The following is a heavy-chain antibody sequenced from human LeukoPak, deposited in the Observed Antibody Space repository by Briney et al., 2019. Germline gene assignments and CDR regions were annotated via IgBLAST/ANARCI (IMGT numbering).Heavy chain of an antibody. CDR2: IYYSGST. CDR3: ARLTGYSSTGVDY. CDR1: GGSISSSSYY. V-gene: IGHV4-39*07. Sequence: SETLSLTCTVSGGSISSSSYYWGWIRKPPGKGLEWIGSIYYSGSTYYNPSLKSRLTISVDTSKNQYSLKLSSVTAADTAVYYCARLTGYSSTGVDYWGQGTLVTVSS. D-gene: IGHD6-13*01. J-gene: IGHJ4*02.